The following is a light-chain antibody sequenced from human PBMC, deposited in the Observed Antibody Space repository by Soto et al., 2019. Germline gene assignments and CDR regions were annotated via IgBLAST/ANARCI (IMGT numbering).Light chain of an antibody. CDR1: QSIRSW. J-gene: IGKJ1*01. Sequence: DIPMTQSPSTLSASVGDRVTITCRASQSIRSWLAWYQQKPGKAPKVLIYDASSLESGVPSRFSGSGSGTEFTLTISSLQPDDFATYYCQQYITNPETFGQGTKVEIK. V-gene: IGKV1-5*01. CDR2: DAS. CDR3: QQYITNPET.